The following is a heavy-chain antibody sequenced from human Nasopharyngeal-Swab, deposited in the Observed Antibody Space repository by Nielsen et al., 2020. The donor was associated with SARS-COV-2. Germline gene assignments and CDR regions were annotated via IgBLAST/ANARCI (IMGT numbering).Heavy chain of an antibody. CDR3: ARFSRCDDDCPSDY. D-gene: IGHD2-21*02. CDR1: GFTFSDYA. J-gene: IGHJ4*02. CDR2: ITSRGDRT. V-gene: IGHV3-23*01. Sequence: GESLKISYTPSGFTFSDYAMNWVRLAPGKGLEWVASITSRGDRTYYGDSVKGRFTIFRENYKNTLYLQLNSLRAEDTARYYCARFSRCDDDCPSDYWGQGTLVTVSS.